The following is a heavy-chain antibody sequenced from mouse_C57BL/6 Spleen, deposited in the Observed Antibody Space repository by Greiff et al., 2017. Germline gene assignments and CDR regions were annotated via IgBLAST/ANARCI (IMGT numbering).Heavy chain of an antibody. J-gene: IGHJ2*01. CDR2: ISSGSSTI. V-gene: IGHV5-17*01. Sequence: EVMLVESGGGLVKPGGSLKLSCAASGFTFSDYGMHWVRQAPEKGLEWVAYISSGSSTIYYAATVKGRFTISRDNAKNTLFLQMTSLRSEDTAMEDSARRCDYQSWGRNYWGQGTTVTVSS. D-gene: IGHD2-4*01. CDR1: GFTFSDYG. CDR3: ARRCDYQSWGRNY.